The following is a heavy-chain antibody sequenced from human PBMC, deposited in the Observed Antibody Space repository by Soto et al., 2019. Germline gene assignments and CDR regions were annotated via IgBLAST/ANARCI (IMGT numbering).Heavy chain of an antibody. V-gene: IGHV2-70*01. Sequence: SGPTLVNPTQTLTLTCTFSGFSLSTSGMCVSWIRQPPGKALEWLALIDWDDDKYYSTSLKTRLTISKATSKNKVVLTMTNMDPVDTATYYCARLLKVVARPPQKDMDYYGMDVWGQGTTVTVSS. D-gene: IGHD2-15*01. CDR2: IDWDDDK. CDR1: GFSLSTSGMC. CDR3: ARLLKVVARPPQKDMDYYGMDV. J-gene: IGHJ6*02.